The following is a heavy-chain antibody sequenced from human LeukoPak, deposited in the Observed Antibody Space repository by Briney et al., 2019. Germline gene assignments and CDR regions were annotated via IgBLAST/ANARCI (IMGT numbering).Heavy chain of an antibody. D-gene: IGHD2-2*02. J-gene: IGHJ6*03. CDR2: ISSSSYI. Sequence: GALRLSCAASGFAFSSYAMRWVRQAPGKGLEWVSSISSSSYIYYADSVKGRFIISRDNAKNSLYLQMNSLRAEDTAVYYCAREEGVPAAIHGYYYYMDVWGKGTTVTVSS. CDR3: AREEGVPAAIHGYYYYMDV. V-gene: IGHV3-21*01. CDR1: GFAFSSYA.